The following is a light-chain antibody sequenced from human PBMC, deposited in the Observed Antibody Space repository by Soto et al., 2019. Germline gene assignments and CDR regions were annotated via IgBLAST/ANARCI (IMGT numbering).Light chain of an antibody. CDR3: QQYGSSIT. CDR2: RTS. CDR1: QSVSSN. Sequence: EIVMTQSPATLSVSPGERATLSCRASQSVSSNLAWYQQKPGQAPRLLIYRTSSRATGIPDRFSGSGSGTDFTLTISRLEPEDFAVYYCQQYGSSITFGQGTRLEIK. V-gene: IGKV3-20*01. J-gene: IGKJ5*01.